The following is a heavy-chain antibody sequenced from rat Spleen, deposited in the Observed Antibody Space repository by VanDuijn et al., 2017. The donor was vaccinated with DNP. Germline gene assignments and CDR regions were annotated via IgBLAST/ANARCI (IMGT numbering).Heavy chain of an antibody. CDR2: ISSGGST. D-gene: IGHD1-12*02. J-gene: IGHJ3*01. V-gene: IGHV2S12*01. CDR3: ARLVGFGPAY. CDR1: GFSLTTSS. Sequence: QVQLKESGPGLVQPSQTLSLTCTVSGFSLTTSSVHWVRQPPGKGLEWIAAISSGGSTYYNSALKSRLSISRDTSKSQVFLKMNRLQTEDTAMYFCARLVGFGPAYWGQGTLVTVSS.